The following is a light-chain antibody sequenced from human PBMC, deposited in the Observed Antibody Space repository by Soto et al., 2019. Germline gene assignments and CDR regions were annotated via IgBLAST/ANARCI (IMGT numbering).Light chain of an antibody. J-gene: IGKJ3*01. Sequence: EIVLTQSPGTLSLSPGERATLSCGASQSVSRSYVAWYQQKPGLAPSLVMYAASTRATGIPDRFSGSGSGTDFTLTISRLEPEDFAAYYCQQYDRSPFTFGRGTKVDIK. V-gene: IGKV3D-20*01. CDR2: AAS. CDR3: QQYDRSPFT. CDR1: QSVSRSY.